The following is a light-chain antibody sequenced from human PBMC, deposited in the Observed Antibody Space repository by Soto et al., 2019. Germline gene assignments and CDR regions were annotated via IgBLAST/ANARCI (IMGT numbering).Light chain of an antibody. Sequence: QSVLTQPAAVSGSPGQAITISGTGTSRDIGGHNFVSWYQHHPGKAPKLLIYEVSYRASGVSNRFTGSKSANTASLTISGLQAEDEADYSCSSYTTSSYVVFGGGTKLTVL. CDR2: EVS. CDR3: SSYTTSSYVV. V-gene: IGLV2-14*01. J-gene: IGLJ2*01. CDR1: SRDIGGHNF.